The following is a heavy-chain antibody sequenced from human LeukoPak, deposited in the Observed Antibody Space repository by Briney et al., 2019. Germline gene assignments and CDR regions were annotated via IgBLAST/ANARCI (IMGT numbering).Heavy chain of an antibody. D-gene: IGHD3-22*01. CDR2: IKQDGSEK. CDR1: GFTFSSYW. J-gene: IGHJ4*02. V-gene: IGHV3-7*01. CDR3: AVGYRSGCCITMIVVEAR. Sequence: GGSLRLSCAASGFTFSSYWMSWVRQAPGKGLEWVANIKQDGSEKYYVDSVKGRFTISRDNAKNSLYLQMNSLRAEDTAVYYCAVGYRSGCCITMIVVEARWGQGTLVTVSS.